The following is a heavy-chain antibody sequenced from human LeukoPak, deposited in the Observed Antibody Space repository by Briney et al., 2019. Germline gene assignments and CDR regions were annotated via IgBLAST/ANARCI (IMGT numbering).Heavy chain of an antibody. CDR1: GGTFSSYA. CDR2: IIPIFGTA. V-gene: IGHV1-69*05. Sequence: SVKVSCKASGGTFSSYAISWVRQAPGQGLEWMGRIIPIFGTANYAQKFQGRVTITTDESTSTAYMELSSLRSEDTAVYYCTRDSRRDYYDSSGPYGAFDYWGQGTLVTVSS. J-gene: IGHJ4*02. CDR3: TRDSRRDYYDSSGPYGAFDY. D-gene: IGHD3-22*01.